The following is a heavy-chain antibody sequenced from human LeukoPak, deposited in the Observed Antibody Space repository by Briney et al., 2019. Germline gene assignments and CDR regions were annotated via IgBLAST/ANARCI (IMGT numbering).Heavy chain of an antibody. CDR1: GYTFTGYY. CDR3: ARDNYAGANWFDP. J-gene: IGHJ5*02. V-gene: IGHV1-69*05. CDR2: IIPIFGTA. Sequence: RASVKVSCKASGYTFTGYYMHWVRQAPGQGLEWMGGIIPIFGTANYAQKFQGRVTITTDESTSTAYMELSSLRSEDTAVYYCARDNYAGANWFDPWGQGTLVTVSS. D-gene: IGHD1-7*01.